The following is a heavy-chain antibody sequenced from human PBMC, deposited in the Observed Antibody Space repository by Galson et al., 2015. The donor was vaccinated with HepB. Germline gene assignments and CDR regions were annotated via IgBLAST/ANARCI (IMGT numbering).Heavy chain of an antibody. J-gene: IGHJ4*02. Sequence: CAISGDCVSSNTAAWNWIRQSPSRGLEWLGRTYCRSKCYNDYALSVKSRITINADTSKNQFSLQLNSVTPEDTAVYYCARDPLTNYDVLTGHYSTAGFDCWGQGSLVTVSS. CDR2: TYCRSKCYN. CDR3: ARDPLTNYDVLTGHYSTAGFDC. D-gene: IGHD3-9*01. V-gene: IGHV6-1*01. CDR1: GDCVSSNTAA.